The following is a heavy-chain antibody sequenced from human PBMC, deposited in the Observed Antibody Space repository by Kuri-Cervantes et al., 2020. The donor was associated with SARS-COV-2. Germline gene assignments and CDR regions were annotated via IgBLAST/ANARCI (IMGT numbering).Heavy chain of an antibody. Sequence: ASVKVSCKASGYTFTSYGISWVRQAPGQGLEWMGWISAYNGNTNYAQKFQGRVTMTRDTSISTAYMELSRLRSDDTAVYYCARADPPLAYCGGDCRLFDYWGQGTLVTVSS. CDR1: GYTFTSYG. CDR2: ISAYNGNT. D-gene: IGHD2-21*02. CDR3: ARADPPLAYCGGDCRLFDY. V-gene: IGHV1-18*04. J-gene: IGHJ4*02.